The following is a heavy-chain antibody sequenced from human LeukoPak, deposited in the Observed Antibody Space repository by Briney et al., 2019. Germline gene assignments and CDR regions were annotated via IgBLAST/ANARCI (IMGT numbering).Heavy chain of an antibody. J-gene: IGHJ2*01. V-gene: IGHV4-34*01. Sequence: SETLSLTCVVYGGSFSGYSWSWIRQPPGKGLEWIGEINQRRSTNYNPSLKSRVTISIDTSKNQFSLKLSSVTAADTAVYYCARHGWHAWYFDLWGRGTLATVSS. CDR1: GGSFSGYS. D-gene: IGHD6-19*01. CDR3: ARHGWHAWYFDL. CDR2: INQRRST.